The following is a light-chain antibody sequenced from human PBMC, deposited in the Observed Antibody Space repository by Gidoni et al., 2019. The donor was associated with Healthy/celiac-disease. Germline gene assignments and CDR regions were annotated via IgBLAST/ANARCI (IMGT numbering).Light chain of an antibody. CDR2: GAS. V-gene: IGKV3-20*01. CDR3: QQYGSSPWT. Sequence: EIGLTQSPGTLSLSPGERDHLSCRASQSVSSSYLAWYQQKPGQAPRLLIYGASSRATGIPDRFSGSGSGTDFTLTISRLEPEDFAVYYCQQYGSSPWTFGQGTKVEIK. J-gene: IGKJ1*01. CDR1: QSVSSSY.